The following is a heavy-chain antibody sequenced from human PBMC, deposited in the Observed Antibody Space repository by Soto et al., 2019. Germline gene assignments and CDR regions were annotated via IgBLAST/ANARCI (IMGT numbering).Heavy chain of an antibody. CDR2: IYWDDDK. CDR1: GFSLSTSGVG. V-gene: IGHV2-5*02. J-gene: IGHJ2*01. D-gene: IGHD5-18*01. Sequence: QITLKESGPTLVKPTQTLTLTCTFSGFSLSTSGVGVGWIRQPPGKALEWLALIYWDDDKRYSPSLKSRLTISTDNSIXPVDLTMTNMDPVDTATYYGAHSAYSYGRYWYFDLWGRGTLVTVSS. CDR3: AHSAYSYGRYWYFDL.